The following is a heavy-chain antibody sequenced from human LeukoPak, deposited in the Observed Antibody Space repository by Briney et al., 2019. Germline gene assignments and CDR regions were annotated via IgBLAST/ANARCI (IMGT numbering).Heavy chain of an antibody. CDR3: ARWSYP. D-gene: IGHD3-10*01. CDR1: GFGVSDSF. J-gene: IGHJ5*02. V-gene: IGHV3-53*01. Sequence: GGSLRLSCAVSGFGVSDSFMSWVRQAPGKGLEWVSVIFAGGGAFYADSVKGRFTVFRDNSKNTLYLQMNGLRVEDTATYYCARWSYPWGRGTLVTVSS. CDR2: IFAGGGA.